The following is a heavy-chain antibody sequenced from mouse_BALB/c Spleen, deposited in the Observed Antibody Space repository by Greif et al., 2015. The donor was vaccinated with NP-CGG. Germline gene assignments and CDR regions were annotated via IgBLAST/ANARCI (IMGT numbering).Heavy chain of an antibody. Sequence: QVQLQQSGAELVRPGTSVKVSCKASGYAFTNYLIEWVKQRPGQGLEWIGVINPGSGGTNYNEKFKGKATLTADKSSSTAYMQLSSLTSDDSAVYFCARAYYDYGDYAMDYWGQGTSVTVSS. CDR2: INPGSGGT. J-gene: IGHJ4*01. V-gene: IGHV1-54*01. D-gene: IGHD2-4*01. CDR1: GYAFTNYL. CDR3: ARAYYDYGDYAMDY.